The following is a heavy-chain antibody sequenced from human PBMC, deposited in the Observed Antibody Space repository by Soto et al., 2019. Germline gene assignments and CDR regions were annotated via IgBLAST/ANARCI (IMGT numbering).Heavy chain of an antibody. Sequence: SETLSLTCAVYGGSFSGYYWSWIRQPPGKGLEWIGEINHSGSTNYNPSLKSRVTISVDTSKNQFSLKLSSVAAADTAVYYGASHKGSGWLYYYYGMDVWGQGTTVTVS. CDR2: INHSGST. CDR1: GGSFSGYY. CDR3: ASHKGSGWLYYYYGMDV. V-gene: IGHV4-34*01. D-gene: IGHD6-19*01. J-gene: IGHJ6*02.